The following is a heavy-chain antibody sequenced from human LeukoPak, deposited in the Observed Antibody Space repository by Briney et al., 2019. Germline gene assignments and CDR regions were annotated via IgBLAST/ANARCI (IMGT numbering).Heavy chain of an antibody. Sequence: SETLSLTCTVSGGSISSSSYYWGWIRQPPGKGLEWIGSIYYSGSTYYNPSLKSRVTISVGTSKNQFSLKLSSVTAADTAVYYCARHYRLTAAAGSTNWFDPWGQGTLVTVSS. CDR2: IYYSGST. J-gene: IGHJ5*02. CDR3: ARHYRLTAAAGSTNWFDP. CDR1: GGSISSSSYY. D-gene: IGHD6-13*01. V-gene: IGHV4-39*01.